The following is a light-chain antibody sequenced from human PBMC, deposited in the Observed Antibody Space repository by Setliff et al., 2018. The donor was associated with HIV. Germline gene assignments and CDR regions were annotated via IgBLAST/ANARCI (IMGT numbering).Light chain of an antibody. J-gene: IGLJ1*01. CDR3: SSYTSNSPYV. CDR1: SSDVGGYNS. V-gene: IGLV2-14*03. CDR2: DVS. Sequence: QSALAQPASVSGSPGQSITISCTGTSSDVGGYNSVSWYQQHPDRAPKLMIYDVSNRPSGVSNRFSGSTSGNTASLTISGLQAEDEADYYCSSYTSNSPYVFGTGTKVTV.